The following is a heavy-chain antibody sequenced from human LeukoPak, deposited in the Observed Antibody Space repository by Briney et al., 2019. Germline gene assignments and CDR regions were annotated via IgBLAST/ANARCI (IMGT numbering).Heavy chain of an antibody. J-gene: IGHJ5*02. D-gene: IGHD2-2*01. Sequence: GGSLRLSCVASGFTFNNHFMSWVRQAPGKGLEWVSAISGSGGTTYYADSVKGRFTISRDNSRDTVYLQLSSLRVEDTAIYYCSKDLNSGTNSRSWGQGTLVTVSS. CDR3: SKDLNSGTNSRS. V-gene: IGHV3-23*01. CDR2: ISGSGGTT. CDR1: GFTFNNHF.